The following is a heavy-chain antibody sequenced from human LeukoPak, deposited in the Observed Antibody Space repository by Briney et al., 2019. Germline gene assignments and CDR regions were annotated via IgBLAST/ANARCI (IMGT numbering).Heavy chain of an antibody. CDR3: ARLPRGDY. J-gene: IGHJ4*02. CDR1: GFTVSSTY. V-gene: IGHV3-53*01. D-gene: IGHD3-16*01. CDR2: IYRDGRT. Sequence: PGGSLRLSCAASGFTVSSTYISWVRQAPGRGLEWVSVIYRDGRTYYAGSLKGRFTISRDSSKSTLYLQMSSLRVEDTAVYYCARLPRGDYWGQGTLVTVSS.